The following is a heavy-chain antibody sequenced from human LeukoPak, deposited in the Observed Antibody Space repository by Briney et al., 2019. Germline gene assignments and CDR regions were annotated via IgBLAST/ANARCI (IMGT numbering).Heavy chain of an antibody. Sequence: GGSLRLSCAASGFTFSSYAMSWVRQAPGKGLEWVAFIRYDGSNKYYADSVKGRFTISRDNSKNTLYLQMNSLRAEDTAVYYCAKDSLGYYYGSGIDYWGQGTLVTVSS. CDR1: GFTFSSYA. V-gene: IGHV3-30*02. D-gene: IGHD3-10*01. J-gene: IGHJ4*02. CDR3: AKDSLGYYYGSGIDY. CDR2: IRYDGSNK.